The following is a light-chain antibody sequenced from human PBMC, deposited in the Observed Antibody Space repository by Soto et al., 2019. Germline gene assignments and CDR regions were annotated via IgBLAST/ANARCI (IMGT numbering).Light chain of an antibody. Sequence: DSQMIQSPASLSASVGDRVTITCRASQSISSYLNWYQQKPGKAPKLLIYAASSLQSGVPSRFSGSGSGTDFTLTISSLQPEDFATYYCQQSYSTPLTFGGGTKVDIK. CDR2: AAS. CDR1: QSISSY. CDR3: QQSYSTPLT. J-gene: IGKJ4*01. V-gene: IGKV1-39*01.